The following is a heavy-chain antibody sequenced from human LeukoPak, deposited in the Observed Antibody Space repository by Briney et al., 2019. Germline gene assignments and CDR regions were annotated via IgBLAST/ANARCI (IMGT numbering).Heavy chain of an antibody. V-gene: IGHV4-34*01. CDR3: ARGRIVVVPAAINGYYYYGMDV. Sequence: SETLSLTCAVYGGSFSGYYWSWIRQPPGKGLEWIGEINHSGSTNYNPSLKSRVTISVDTSKNQSSLKLSSVTAADTAVYYCARGRIVVVPAAINGYYYYGMDVWGQGTTVTVSS. D-gene: IGHD2-2*02. CDR1: GGSFSGYY. J-gene: IGHJ6*02. CDR2: INHSGST.